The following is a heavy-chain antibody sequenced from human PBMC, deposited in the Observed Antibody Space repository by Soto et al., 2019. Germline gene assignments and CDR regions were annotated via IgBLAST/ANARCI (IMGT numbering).Heavy chain of an antibody. CDR2: INAGNGNT. V-gene: IGHV1-3*01. D-gene: IGHD5-12*01. J-gene: IGHJ4*02. Sequence: ASVKVACKASGYTFTSYAMHWVLQAPGERLEWMGWINAGNGNTKYSQKFQGRVTITRDTSASTAYMELSSLRSEDTAVYYCARVSRWLNFDYWGQGTLVTVSS. CDR1: GYTFTSYA. CDR3: ARVSRWLNFDY.